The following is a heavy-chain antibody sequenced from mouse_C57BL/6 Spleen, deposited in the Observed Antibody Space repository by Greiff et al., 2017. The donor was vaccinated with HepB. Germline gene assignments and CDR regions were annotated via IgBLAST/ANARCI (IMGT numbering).Heavy chain of an antibody. Sequence: EVQLQQSGPELVKPGASVKIPCKASGYTFTDYNMDWVKQSHGKSLEWIGDINPNNGGTIYNQKFKGKATLTVDKSSSTAYMELRSLTSEDTAVYYCARSSYSNRGYYAMDYWGQGTSVTVSS. CDR2: INPNNGGT. D-gene: IGHD2-5*01. CDR1: GYTFTDYN. J-gene: IGHJ4*01. V-gene: IGHV1-18*01. CDR3: ARSSYSNRGYYAMDY.